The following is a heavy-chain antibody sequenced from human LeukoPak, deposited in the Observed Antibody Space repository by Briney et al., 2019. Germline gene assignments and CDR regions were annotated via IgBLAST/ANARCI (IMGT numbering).Heavy chain of an antibody. V-gene: IGHV3-9*01. Sequence: PGGSLRLSCAGSGYSFDEYAMHWVRQAPGKGLEWVSGINWKSDKIGYADSVKGRFTISRDNSKNSLYLQMNSLRVEDTALYYCAKDRYCTSSSCPIDYWGQGTKVTVSS. CDR1: GYSFDEYA. J-gene: IGHJ4*02. CDR2: INWKSDKI. CDR3: AKDRYCTSSSCPIDY. D-gene: IGHD2-2*01.